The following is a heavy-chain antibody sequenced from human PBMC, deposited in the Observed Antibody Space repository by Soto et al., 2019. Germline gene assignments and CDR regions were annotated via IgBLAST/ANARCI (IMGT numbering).Heavy chain of an antibody. Sequence: LSLTCTVSGGSISSYYWSWIRQPPGKGLEWIGYIYYSGSTNYNPSLKSRVTISVDTSKNQFSLKLSSVTAADTAVYYCARTPYGSNFDYWGQGTLVTVSS. CDR2: IYYSGST. D-gene: IGHD4-17*01. CDR1: GGSISSYY. J-gene: IGHJ4*02. CDR3: ARTPYGSNFDY. V-gene: IGHV4-59*01.